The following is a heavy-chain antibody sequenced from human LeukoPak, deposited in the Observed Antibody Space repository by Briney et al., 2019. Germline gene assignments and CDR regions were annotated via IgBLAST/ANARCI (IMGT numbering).Heavy chain of an antibody. CDR1: GGTFSSYA. Sequence: EASVKVSCKASGGTFSSYAISWVRQAPGQGLEWMGWISAYNGNTNYAQKLQGRVTMTTDTSTSTAYMELRSLRSDDTAVYYCARERTISYQVGATTLFDYWGQGTLVTVSS. CDR2: ISAYNGNT. V-gene: IGHV1-18*01. CDR3: ARERTISYQVGATTLFDY. J-gene: IGHJ4*02. D-gene: IGHD1-26*01.